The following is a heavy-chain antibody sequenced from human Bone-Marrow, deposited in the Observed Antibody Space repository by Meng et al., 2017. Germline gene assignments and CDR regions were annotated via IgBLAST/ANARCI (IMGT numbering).Heavy chain of an antibody. CDR2: ISAYNSKT. Sequence: QRLQTCAEEKKPGAAVKVFCNDSVYYITSNGISWGGQPPGQRVEWRGGISAYNSKTNYSQKVQSRVTVTTETSTSRAYIELRSLRSDDAAVEYCARDQENLDYWGQGTLVTVSS. J-gene: IGHJ4*02. CDR1: VYYITSNG. CDR3: ARDQENLDY. V-gene: IGHV1-18*01.